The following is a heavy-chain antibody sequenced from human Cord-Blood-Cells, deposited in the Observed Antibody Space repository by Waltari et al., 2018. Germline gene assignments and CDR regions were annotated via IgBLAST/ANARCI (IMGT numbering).Heavy chain of an antibody. J-gene: IGHJ4*02. CDR2: IYYSWST. Sequence: QVQLQESGPGLVKPSQTLSLTAPVSGGSIRCRCYYWSCIRQHPGKGLKWIGYIYYSWSTYYNPSLKSRLTISVDTSKNQFSLKLSSVTAADTAVYYCARGTMTSTSDFDYWGQGTLVTVSS. V-gene: IGHV4-31*03. CDR3: ARGTMTSTSDFDY. D-gene: IGHD2-21*02. CDR1: GGSIRCRCYY.